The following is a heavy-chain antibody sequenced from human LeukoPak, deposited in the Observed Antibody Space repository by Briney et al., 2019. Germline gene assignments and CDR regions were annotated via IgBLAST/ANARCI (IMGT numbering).Heavy chain of an antibody. CDR1: GGPISSYQ. D-gene: IGHD4-17*01. Sequence: PSETLSLTCTVSGGPISSYQWSWIRQPPGKGLEWIGYVYYTGSTNYNPSLKSRVTISLDTSKNQFSLKLSSVTAADTAVYYCARRTTVTPNWFDPWDQGTLVTVSS. V-gene: IGHV4-59*08. J-gene: IGHJ5*02. CDR3: ARRTTVTPNWFDP. CDR2: VYYTGST.